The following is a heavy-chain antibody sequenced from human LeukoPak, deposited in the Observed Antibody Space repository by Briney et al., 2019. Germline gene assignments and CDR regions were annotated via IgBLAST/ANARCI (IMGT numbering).Heavy chain of an antibody. CDR2: INPNSGGT. D-gene: IGHD3-3*01. J-gene: IGHJ6*02. Sequence: ASVKVSCTASGYTFTGYYMHWVRQAPGQGLEWMGWINPNSGGTNYAQKFQGRVTMTRDTSISTAYMELSRLRSDDTAVYYCAVYDFWSGYRVSGMDVWGQGTTVTVSS. CDR3: AVYDFWSGYRVSGMDV. CDR1: GYTFTGYY. V-gene: IGHV1-2*02.